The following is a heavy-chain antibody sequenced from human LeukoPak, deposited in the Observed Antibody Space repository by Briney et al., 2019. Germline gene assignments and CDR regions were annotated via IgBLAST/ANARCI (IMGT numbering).Heavy chain of an antibody. J-gene: IGHJ4*02. CDR2: VHHSGST. V-gene: IGHV4-59*11. Sequence: PSETLSLTCSVSGGSISRHYWTWIRQPPGKGLEWIGFVHHSGSTNYNPSLKSRVTTSLDTSKNQISLHLRSVTAADTAVYYCARPEAAGAFDYWGQGIRVIVSS. D-gene: IGHD6-13*01. CDR3: ARPEAAGAFDY. CDR1: GGSISRHY.